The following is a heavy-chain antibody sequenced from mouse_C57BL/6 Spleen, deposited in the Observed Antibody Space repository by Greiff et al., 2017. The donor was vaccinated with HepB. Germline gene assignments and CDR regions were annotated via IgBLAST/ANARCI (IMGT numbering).Heavy chain of an antibody. Sequence: EVKVEESGGGLVKPGGSLKLSCAASGFTFSDYGMHWVRQAPEKGLEWVAYISSGSSTIYYADTVKGRFTISRDNAKNTLFLQMTSLRSEDTAMYYCAREDYYGSSYAMDYWGQGTSVTVSS. CDR2: ISSGSSTI. V-gene: IGHV5-17*01. J-gene: IGHJ4*01. D-gene: IGHD1-1*01. CDR3: AREDYYGSSYAMDY. CDR1: GFTFSDYG.